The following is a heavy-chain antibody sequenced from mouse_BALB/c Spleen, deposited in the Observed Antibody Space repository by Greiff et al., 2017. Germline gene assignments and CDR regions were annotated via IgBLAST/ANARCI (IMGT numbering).Heavy chain of an antibody. CDR1: GYSFTGYT. D-gene: IGHD2-2*01. V-gene: IGHV1-18*01. J-gene: IGHJ4*01. Sequence: EVMLVESGPELVKPGASMKISCKASGYSFTGYTMNWVKQSHGKNLEWIGLINPYNGGTSYNQKFKGKATLTVDKSSSTAYMELLSLTSEDSAVYYCARREGYDGYAMDYWGQGTSVTVSS. CDR3: ARREGYDGYAMDY. CDR2: INPYNGGT.